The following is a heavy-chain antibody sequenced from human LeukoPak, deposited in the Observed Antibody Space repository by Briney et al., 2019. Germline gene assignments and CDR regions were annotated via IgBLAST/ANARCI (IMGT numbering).Heavy chain of an antibody. Sequence: GGSLRLPCAASGFSVSSNYMSWVRQAPGKGLKWVSVIYSGGSTYYADSVKGRFTISRDNSKNTLYLQMKSLRAEDTAVYYCARTDETAPAEDFQHWGQGTLVTVSS. CDR1: GFSVSSNY. V-gene: IGHV3-53*01. CDR2: IYSGGST. J-gene: IGHJ1*01. D-gene: IGHD2-21*02. CDR3: ARTDETAPAEDFQH.